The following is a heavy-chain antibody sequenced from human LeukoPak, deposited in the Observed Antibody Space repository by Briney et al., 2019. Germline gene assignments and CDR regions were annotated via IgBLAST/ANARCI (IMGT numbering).Heavy chain of an antibody. CDR3: AREYYYNSSGYLYDAFDI. Sequence: GGSLRLSCAASGFTFDDYGMSWVRQAPGKGLEWVSGINWNGGSTGYADSVKGRFTISRDNAKNSLYLRMNSLRAEDTALYYCAREYYYNSSGYLYDAFDIWGQGTMVTVSS. J-gene: IGHJ3*02. D-gene: IGHD3-22*01. CDR1: GFTFDDYG. CDR2: INWNGGST. V-gene: IGHV3-20*04.